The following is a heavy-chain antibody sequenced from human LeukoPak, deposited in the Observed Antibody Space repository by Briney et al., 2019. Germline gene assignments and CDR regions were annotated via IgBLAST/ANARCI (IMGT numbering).Heavy chain of an antibody. CDR1: GFTFSSYG. CDR3: AKGQDDFWSGSNDAFDI. J-gene: IGHJ3*02. D-gene: IGHD3-3*01. CDR2: IRYDGSNK. Sequence: PGGSLRLSCAASGFTFSSYGMHWVRQAPGKGLEWVAFIRYDGSNKYYADSVKGRFTISRDNSKNTLYLQMNSLRAEDTAVYYCAKGQDDFWSGSNDAFDIWGQGTMVTVSS. V-gene: IGHV3-30*02.